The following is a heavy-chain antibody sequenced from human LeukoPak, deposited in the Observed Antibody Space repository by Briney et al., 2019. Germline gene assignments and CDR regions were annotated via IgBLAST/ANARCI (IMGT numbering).Heavy chain of an antibody. D-gene: IGHD5-18*01. Sequence: GGSLRLSCAASGFTFSNHGMNWVRQAPGKGLVWVSGISPSGDITYYADSVKGRFTISRDNAKNSLYLQMNSLRAEDTAVYYCARGYPAFYYWGQGTLVTVSS. J-gene: IGHJ4*02. V-gene: IGHV3-23*01. CDR3: ARGYPAFYY. CDR2: ISPSGDIT. CDR1: GFTFSNHG.